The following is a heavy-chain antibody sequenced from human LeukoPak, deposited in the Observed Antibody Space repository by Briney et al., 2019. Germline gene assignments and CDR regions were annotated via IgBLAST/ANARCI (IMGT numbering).Heavy chain of an antibody. V-gene: IGHV1-18*01. Sequence: EASVKVSCKASGYTFSSYGISWVRQAPGQGLESMGWISAYNGNTNYAQNLQDRVTMTTDTSTSTAYMEPRSLRSEDTAVYYCARRLGSSRLEDYWGQGTLVTVSS. CDR3: ARRLGSSRLEDY. D-gene: IGHD6-13*01. J-gene: IGHJ4*02. CDR2: ISAYNGNT. CDR1: GYTFSSYG.